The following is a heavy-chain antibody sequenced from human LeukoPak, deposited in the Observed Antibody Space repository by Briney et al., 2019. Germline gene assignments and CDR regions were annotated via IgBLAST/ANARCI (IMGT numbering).Heavy chain of an antibody. J-gene: IGHJ4*02. D-gene: IGHD3-3*01. CDR3: AKQARYSNFWSGYLYYFDY. V-gene: IGHV3-21*01. CDR1: GFTFSTYS. Sequence: GGSLRLSCAASGFTFSTYSMNWVRQAPGKGLEWVSSISSNSSYIYYADSVKGRFTISRDNAKNSLYLQMNSLRAEDTAVYYCAKQARYSNFWSGYLYYFDYWGQGTLVTVSS. CDR2: ISSNSSYI.